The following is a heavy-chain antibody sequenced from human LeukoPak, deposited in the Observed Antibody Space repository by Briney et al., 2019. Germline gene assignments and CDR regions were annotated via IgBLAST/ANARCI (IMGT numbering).Heavy chain of an antibody. CDR1: GGSISHHF. Sequence: PSETLSLTCTVSGGSISHHFWGWIRQPPGKGLDLIGYISYSGSANYNPSLKSRVTISLDTSKNQFSLRLTSMNSADSAVYYCARVSVASADRGHFDYWGQGTLVTVSS. D-gene: IGHD6-13*01. CDR3: ARVSVASADRGHFDY. CDR2: ISYSGSA. V-gene: IGHV4-59*11. J-gene: IGHJ4*02.